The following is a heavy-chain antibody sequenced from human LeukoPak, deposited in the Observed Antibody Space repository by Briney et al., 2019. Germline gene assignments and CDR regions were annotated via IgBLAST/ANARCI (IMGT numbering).Heavy chain of an antibody. CDR1: GGSISSSSYY. CDR3: ARRRPWAQYYYGSGTFDY. CDR2: INHSGST. Sequence: PSETLSLTCTVSGGSISSSSYYWGWIRQPPGKGLEWIGEINHSGSTNYNPSLKSRVTISVDTSKNQFSLKLSSVTAADTAVYYCARRRPWAQYYYGSGTFDYWGQGTLVTVSS. J-gene: IGHJ4*02. V-gene: IGHV4-39*07. D-gene: IGHD3-10*01.